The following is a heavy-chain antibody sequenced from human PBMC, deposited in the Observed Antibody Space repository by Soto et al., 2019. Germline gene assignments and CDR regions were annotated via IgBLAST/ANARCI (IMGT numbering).Heavy chain of an antibody. Sequence: SETLSLTCTVSGGSISSYYWSWIRQPPGKGLEWIGYIYYSGSTNYNPSLKSRVTISVDTPKNQFSLKLSSVTAADTAVYYCARGEWELSLGAFDIWGQGTMVTVSS. J-gene: IGHJ3*02. V-gene: IGHV4-59*01. CDR3: ARGEWELSLGAFDI. CDR1: GGSISSYY. CDR2: IYYSGST. D-gene: IGHD1-26*01.